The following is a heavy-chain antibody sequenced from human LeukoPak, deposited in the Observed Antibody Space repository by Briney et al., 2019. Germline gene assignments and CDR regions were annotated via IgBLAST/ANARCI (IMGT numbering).Heavy chain of an antibody. V-gene: IGHV3-30*04. Sequence: GGSLRLSCAASGFTFSSYAMHWVRQAPGKGLEWVAVISYDGSNKYYADSVKGRFTISRDNSKNTLYLQMNSLRAEDTAVYYCAKAGGSGYYNDAFDIWGQGTMVTVSS. D-gene: IGHD3-22*01. CDR1: GFTFSSYA. CDR3: AKAGGSGYYNDAFDI. J-gene: IGHJ3*02. CDR2: ISYDGSNK.